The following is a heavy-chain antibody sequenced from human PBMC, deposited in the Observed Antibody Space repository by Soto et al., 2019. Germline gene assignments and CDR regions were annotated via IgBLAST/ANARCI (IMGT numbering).Heavy chain of an antibody. Sequence: GGSLRLSCAASGFTFSNAWMSWVRQAPGKGREWVGRIKSKTDGGTTDYAAPVKGRFTISRDDSKNALYLQMNSLKTEDTAVYYCKMDNGDLQADITYYSGMDVWGQGTTVTVSS. CDR3: KMDNGDLQADITYYSGMDV. J-gene: IGHJ6*02. CDR2: IKSKTDGGTT. CDR1: GFTFSNAW. D-gene: IGHD2-2*02. V-gene: IGHV3-15*01.